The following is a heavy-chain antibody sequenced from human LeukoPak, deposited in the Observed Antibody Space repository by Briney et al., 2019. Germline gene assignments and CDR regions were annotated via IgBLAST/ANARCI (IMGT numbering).Heavy chain of an antibody. J-gene: IGHJ6*02. CDR2: INPKSGGT. CDR3: ARDNGKSAMDV. D-gene: IGHD2-8*01. Sequence: GSVKVSCKASGYTFTGYYMHWVRQAPGQGLEWMGWINPKSGGTNYAQKFQGRVTMTRDRSISTAYMELSRLRSDDTAVYYCARDNGKSAMDVWGQGTTVTVSS. CDR1: GYTFTGYY. V-gene: IGHV1-2*02.